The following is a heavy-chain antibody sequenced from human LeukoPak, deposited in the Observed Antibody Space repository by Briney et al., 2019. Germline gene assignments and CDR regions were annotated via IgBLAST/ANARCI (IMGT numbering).Heavy chain of an antibody. CDR3: ARASSPYDSSGYYYFDY. CDR1: GFTFSSYG. J-gene: IGHJ4*02. CDR2: IWYDGSNK. Sequence: GALRLSCAASGFTFSSYGMHWVRQAPGKGLEWVAVIWYDGSNKYYADSVKGRFTISRDNSKNTLYLQMNSLRAEDTAVYYCARASSPYDSSGYYYFDYWGQGTLVTVSS. V-gene: IGHV3-33*08. D-gene: IGHD3-22*01.